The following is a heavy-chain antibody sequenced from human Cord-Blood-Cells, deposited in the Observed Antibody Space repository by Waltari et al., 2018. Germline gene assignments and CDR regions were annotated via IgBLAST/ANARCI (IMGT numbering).Heavy chain of an antibody. CDR2: IYYSGST. J-gene: IGHJ3*02. CDR3: ARQVATIRDAFDI. CDR1: GGSISSSSYY. D-gene: IGHD5-12*01. Sequence: QLQLQESGPGLVKPSETLSLTCTVSGGSISSSSYYWRWIRQPPGKGLEWIGSIYYSGSTYYNQSLKSRVTISVDTSKNQFSLKLSSVTAADTAVYYCARQVATIRDAFDIWGQGTMVTVSS. V-gene: IGHV4-39*01.